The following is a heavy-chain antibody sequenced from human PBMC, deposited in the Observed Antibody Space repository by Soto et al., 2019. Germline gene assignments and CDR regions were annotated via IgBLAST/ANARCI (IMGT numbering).Heavy chain of an antibody. V-gene: IGHV3-73*02. D-gene: IGHD1-26*01. J-gene: IGHJ4*02. CDR1: GFTFSGSA. CDR3: TRLTYGWGVDY. CDR2: IRSKANSYAS. Sequence: EVQLVESGGGLVQPGGSLRLSCAASGFTFSGSAMHWVRQASGKGLEWVGRIRSKANSYASAYAASVKGRFTISRDDSQNTAYLQMNSLKTEDPAVYYCTRLTYGWGVDYWGQGTLVTVSS.